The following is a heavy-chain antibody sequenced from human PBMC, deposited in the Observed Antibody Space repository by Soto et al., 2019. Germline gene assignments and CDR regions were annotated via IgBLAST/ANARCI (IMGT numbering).Heavy chain of an antibody. CDR2: ISGSGGST. D-gene: IGHD6-13*01. J-gene: IGHJ6*02. V-gene: IGHV3-23*01. CDR1: GFTFSSYA. Sequence: PGGSLRLSCAASGFTFSSYAMSWVRQAPGKGLEWVSAISGSGGSTYYADSVKGRFTISRDNSKNTLYLQMNSLRAEDTAVYYCAKAYSSSWYDYYGMDVWGQGTIVTVSS. CDR3: AKAYSSSWYDYYGMDV.